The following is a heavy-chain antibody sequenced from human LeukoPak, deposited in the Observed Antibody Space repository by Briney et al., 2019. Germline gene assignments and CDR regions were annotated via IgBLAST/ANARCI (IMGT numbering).Heavy chain of an antibody. D-gene: IGHD6-13*01. V-gene: IGHV3-9*01. CDR3: AKDYGYSSSWYDY. CDR2: ISWNSASV. CDR1: GFTFDDYG. Sequence: PGRSLRLSCEASGFTFDDYGMHWVRQAPGKGLEWVSTISWNSASVGYVDSVKGRFTISRDNAKKTLYLQMNSLRPEVTALYYCAKDYGYSSSWYDYWGQGTLVTVSS. J-gene: IGHJ4*02.